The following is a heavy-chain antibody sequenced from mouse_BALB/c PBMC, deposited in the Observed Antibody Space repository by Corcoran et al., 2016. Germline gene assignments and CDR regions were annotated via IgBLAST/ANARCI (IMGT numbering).Heavy chain of an antibody. D-gene: IGHD6-1*01. CDR2: INTYTGEP. CDR3: ARAPLHYYAMDY. J-gene: IGHJ4*01. V-gene: IGHV9-3-1*01. CDR1: GYTFTNYG. Sequence: QIQLVQSGPELKKPGETVKTSCKASGYTFTNYGMNWVKQAPGKGLKWMGWINTYTGEPTYADDFKGRFAFSLEISASTAYLQINNLKNEDTATYFCARAPLHYYAMDYWGQGTSVTVSS.